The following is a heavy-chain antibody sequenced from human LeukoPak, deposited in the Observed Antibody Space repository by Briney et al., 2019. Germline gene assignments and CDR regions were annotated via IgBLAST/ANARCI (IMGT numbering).Heavy chain of an antibody. CDR2: IYYSGST. CDR1: GGSISSYY. V-gene: IGHV4-59*01. D-gene: IGHD3-9*01. Sequence: SETLSLTCTVSGGSISSYYWSWIRQPPGKGLEWIGYIYYSGSTNYNPSLKSRVTISVDTSKNQFSLKLSSVTAADTAVYYCASSSVLRYFDWLPMPFDYWGQGTLVTASS. J-gene: IGHJ4*02. CDR3: ASSSVLRYFDWLPMPFDY.